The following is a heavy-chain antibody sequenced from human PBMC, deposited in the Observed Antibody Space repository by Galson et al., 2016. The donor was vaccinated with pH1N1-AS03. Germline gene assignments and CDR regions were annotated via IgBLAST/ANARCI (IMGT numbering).Heavy chain of an antibody. J-gene: IGHJ6*03. CDR2: IRQDGSEK. Sequence: SLRLSCAASGFSFSASWMSWVRQAPGKGLEWVANIRQDGSEKYYVDSVKGRFTISRDNAKNSLYLQMNSLRAEDTAVYYCARRRNPLGFHHYYYMDVWGKGTTVTVSS. V-gene: IGHV3-7*01. CDR3: ARRRNPLGFHHYYYMDV. D-gene: IGHD3-10*01. CDR1: GFSFSASW.